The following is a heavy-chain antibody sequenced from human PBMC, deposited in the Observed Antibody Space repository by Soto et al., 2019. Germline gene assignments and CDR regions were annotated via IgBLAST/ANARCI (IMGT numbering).Heavy chain of an antibody. J-gene: IGHJ4*02. D-gene: IGHD3-10*01. CDR3: AREVRGVAFCDF. Sequence: VLLVQSGAEVKKPGASVTVSCKASGYTFTDYTMHWVRQAPGQSLEWMGWMYAGNGNTKYSEKFQGRVTITRDPSASTAYMELSSLTSEDTAVYYCAREVRGVAFCDFWGQGTLVTVSS. V-gene: IGHV1-3*01. CDR1: GYTFTDYT. CDR2: MYAGNGNT.